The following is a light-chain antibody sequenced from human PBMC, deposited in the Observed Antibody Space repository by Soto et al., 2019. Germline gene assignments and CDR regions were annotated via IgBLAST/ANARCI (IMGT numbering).Light chain of an antibody. V-gene: IGKV1-27*01. J-gene: IGKJ3*01. CDR1: QDIRNF. CDR2: AAS. Sequence: DIQMTQSPTSLSASVGDRVTITCRASQDIRNFVAWYQQKPGKAPKLLIYAASTLQSGVPSRFSGSASGTDFTLTINSLQPEDVATYSCQKYSSVPVFGPGTKVESK. CDR3: QKYSSVPV.